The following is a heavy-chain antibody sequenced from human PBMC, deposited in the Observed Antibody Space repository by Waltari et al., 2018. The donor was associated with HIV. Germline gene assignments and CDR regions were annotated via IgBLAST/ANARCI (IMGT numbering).Heavy chain of an antibody. CDR2: INPNTRGT. J-gene: IGHJ4*02. CDR3: ARDLSRGPIDY. V-gene: IGHV1-2*02. Sequence: QVQLVQSGAEVKKPGASVKVACKASGYSFTDFFMHWVRQAPGPGLEWMGWINPNTRGTNYAQKFKGRVTMTRDTSISSAHMELSSLRSDDTAVYYCARDLSRGPIDYWGQGTLVTVSS. CDR1: GYSFTDFF.